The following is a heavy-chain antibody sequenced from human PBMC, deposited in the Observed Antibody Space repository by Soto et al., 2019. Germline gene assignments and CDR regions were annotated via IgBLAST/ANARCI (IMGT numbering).Heavy chain of an antibody. J-gene: IGHJ5*02. V-gene: IGHV1-46*01. CDR2: INPSGGST. Sequence: ASVNVSCKASGYTFTSYYMHWVRQAPGQGLERMGIINPSGGSTSYAQKFQGRVTMTRDTSTSTVYMELSSLRSEDTAVYYCAISRTVTTRWFDPWGQGTLVTVSS. CDR1: GYTFTSYY. CDR3: AISRTVTTRWFDP. D-gene: IGHD4-4*01.